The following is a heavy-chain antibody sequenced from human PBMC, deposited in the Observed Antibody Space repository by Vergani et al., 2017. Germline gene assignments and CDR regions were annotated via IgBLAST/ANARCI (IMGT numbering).Heavy chain of an antibody. D-gene: IGHD3-22*01. CDR1: GFTFSSYG. J-gene: IGHJ4*02. Sequence: VQLLESGGGLVKPGGSLRLSCAASGFTFSSYGMHWVRQAPGKGLEWVAVISYDGSNKYYADSVKGRFTISRDNSKNTLYLQMNSLRAEDTAVYYCAKDHYYDSSGYGFDYWGQGTLVTVSS. CDR2: ISYDGSNK. V-gene: IGHV3-30*18. CDR3: AKDHYYDSSGYGFDY.